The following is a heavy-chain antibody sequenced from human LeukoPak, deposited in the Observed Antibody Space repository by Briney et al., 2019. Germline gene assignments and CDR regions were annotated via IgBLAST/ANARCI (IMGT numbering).Heavy chain of an antibody. D-gene: IGHD2-2*01. CDR2: IYYSGST. V-gene: IGHV4-39*01. CDR1: GGSISSYY. Sequence: SETLSLTCTVSGGSISSYYWGWIRQPPGKGLEWVGSIYYSGSTYYNPSRKSRVTISVDTSKNQFSLKLSAVAAADTAVYYCARHEGVPPRAAFDIWGQGTMVTVSS. J-gene: IGHJ3*02. CDR3: ARHEGVPPRAAFDI.